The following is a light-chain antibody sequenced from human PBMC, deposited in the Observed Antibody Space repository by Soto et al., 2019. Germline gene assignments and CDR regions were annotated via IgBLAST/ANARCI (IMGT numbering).Light chain of an antibody. Sequence: IVLTQSPGTLSLSPGEIATLSCRASQSVSSNYLAWYQQKPGQAPRLLIYGASSRATGIPDRFRGGGSGTEFTLTISSLQSEDSAVYYCQQYHKWPPITFGQGTRLEIK. CDR2: GAS. V-gene: IGKV3-20*01. J-gene: IGKJ5*01. CDR3: QQYHKWPPIT. CDR1: QSVSSNY.